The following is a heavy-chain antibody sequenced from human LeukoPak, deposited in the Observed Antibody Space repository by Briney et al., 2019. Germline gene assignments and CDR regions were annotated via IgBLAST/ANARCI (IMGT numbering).Heavy chain of an antibody. CDR2: INHSGST. V-gene: IGHV4-34*01. D-gene: IGHD2-2*01. CDR1: GGSFSGYY. Sequence: PSETLSLTCAVYGGSFSGYYWSWIRQPSGKGLEWIGEINHSGSTNYNPSLKSRVTISVDTSKNRFSLKLSSVTAADTAVYYCARGLSRDIVVVPAANNFDYWGQGTLVTVSS. J-gene: IGHJ4*02. CDR3: ARGLSRDIVVVPAANNFDY.